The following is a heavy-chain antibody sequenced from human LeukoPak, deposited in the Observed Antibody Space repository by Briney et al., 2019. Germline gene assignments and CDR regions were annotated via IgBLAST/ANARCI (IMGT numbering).Heavy chain of an antibody. D-gene: IGHD6-13*01. J-gene: IGHJ4*02. Sequence: SETLCLTCTVSGGYISSSSYYWGWIRQPPGKGLEWIGSIYYSGSTYYNPSLKSRVTISVDTSKNQFSLKLSSVTAADTAVYYCARLAAYSSSWFFDYWGQGTLVTVSS. CDR1: GGYISSSSYY. CDR2: IYYSGST. CDR3: ARLAAYSSSWFFDY. V-gene: IGHV4-39*01.